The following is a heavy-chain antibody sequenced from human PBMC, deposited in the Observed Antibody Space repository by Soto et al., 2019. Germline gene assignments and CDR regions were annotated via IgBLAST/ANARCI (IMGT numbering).Heavy chain of an antibody. V-gene: IGHV4-59*01. J-gene: IGHJ6*02. D-gene: IGHD3-3*01. Sequence: SETLSLTCTVSGGSISSYYWSWIRQPPGKGLEWIGYIYYSGSTNYNPALKSRVTISVDTSKNQFSLKLSSVTTADTAVYYCARDGGRYYGMDVWGQGTTVTVSS. CDR1: GGSISSYY. CDR2: IYYSGST. CDR3: ARDGGRYYGMDV.